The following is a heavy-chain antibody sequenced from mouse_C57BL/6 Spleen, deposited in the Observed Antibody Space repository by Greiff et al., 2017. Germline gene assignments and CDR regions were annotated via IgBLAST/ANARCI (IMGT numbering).Heavy chain of an antibody. CDR3: ASLIYDGSPAWFAY. CDR1: GFTFSSYA. J-gene: IGHJ3*01. D-gene: IGHD2-1*01. V-gene: IGHV5-4*03. Sequence: EVKLVESGGGLVKPGGSLKLSCAASGFTFSSYAMSWVRQTPEKRLEWVATISDGGSYTYYPDNVKGRFTISRDNAKNNLYLQMSHLKSEDTAMYYWASLIYDGSPAWFAYWGQGTLVTVSA. CDR2: ISDGGSYT.